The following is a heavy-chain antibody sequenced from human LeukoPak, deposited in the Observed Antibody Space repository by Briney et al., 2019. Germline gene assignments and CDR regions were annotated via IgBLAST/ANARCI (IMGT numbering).Heavy chain of an antibody. J-gene: IGHJ4*02. Sequence: PSGTLSLTCAVSDDSISSSNWWSWVRQSPGKGLEWIAEIHHSGSTNCNPSLKSRVTISVDKSKNQFSLQLSSVTAADTAVYYCARVGVRGVITSFDYWGQGTLVTVSS. CDR2: IHHSGST. V-gene: IGHV4-4*02. CDR3: ARVGVRGVITSFDY. D-gene: IGHD3-10*01. CDR1: DDSISSSNW.